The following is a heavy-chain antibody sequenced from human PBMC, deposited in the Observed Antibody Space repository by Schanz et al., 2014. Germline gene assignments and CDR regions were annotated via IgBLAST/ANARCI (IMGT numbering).Heavy chain of an antibody. CDR3: ARDHTTESYYSAGPPIDY. CDR2: ISGSGAST. D-gene: IGHD1-26*01. J-gene: IGHJ4*02. Sequence: EVQVVESGGGLVQPGGSLRLSCTASGFNSDDYAMHWVRQAPGKGLEWVSGISGSGASTYYADSVKGRFTISRDNSNKTVDLQMNSLRAEDTAVYYCARDHTTESYYSAGPPIDYWGQGTLLTGSS. V-gene: IGHV3-23*04. CDR1: GFNSDDYA.